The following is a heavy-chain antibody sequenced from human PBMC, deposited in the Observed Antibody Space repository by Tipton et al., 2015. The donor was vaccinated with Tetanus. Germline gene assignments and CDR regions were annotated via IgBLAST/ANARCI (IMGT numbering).Heavy chain of an antibody. CDR3: ATVGAGLRRREGPLDS. CDR1: GNTFSSST. Sequence: QLVQSGAGVKKPGSSMRLSCKASGNTFSSSTLSWVRQAPGHGLEWMGMIVPLFGSAYYAQKFQDRVTITADKSASTAYLDLRSLKSDDTAVYYCATVGAGLRRREGPLDSWGQGTMVPVSS. J-gene: IGHJ3*02. CDR2: IVPLFGSA. V-gene: IGHV1-69*06. D-gene: IGHD1-1*01.